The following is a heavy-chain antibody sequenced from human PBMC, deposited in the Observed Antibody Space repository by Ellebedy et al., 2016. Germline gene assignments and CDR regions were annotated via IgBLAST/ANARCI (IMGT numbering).Heavy chain of an antibody. CDR3: ARGSQLVPIDY. V-gene: IGHV4-59*12. D-gene: IGHD6-13*01. CDR1: GGSISSYY. Sequence: SETLSLTCIVSGGSISSYYWRWIRQAPGKGLEWIGYVRYSGSTNYNPSLKSRVTISVDTSKNQFSLKLSSMTAADTAVYYCARGSQLVPIDYWGQGTLVTVSS. CDR2: VRYSGST. J-gene: IGHJ4*02.